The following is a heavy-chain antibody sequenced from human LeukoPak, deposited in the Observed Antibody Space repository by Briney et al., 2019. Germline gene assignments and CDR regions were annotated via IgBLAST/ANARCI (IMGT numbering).Heavy chain of an antibody. J-gene: IGHJ4*02. CDR3: ARSEELSLYYFDY. D-gene: IGHD3-16*02. V-gene: IGHV5-51*01. Sequence: GESLKISCKGFGYSFTSYWIGWVRQMPGKGLEWMGIIYPGDSDTRYSPSFQGQVTISADKSISTAYLQWSSLKASDTAMYYCARSEELSLYYFDYWGQGTLVTVSS. CDR1: GYSFTSYW. CDR2: IYPGDSDT.